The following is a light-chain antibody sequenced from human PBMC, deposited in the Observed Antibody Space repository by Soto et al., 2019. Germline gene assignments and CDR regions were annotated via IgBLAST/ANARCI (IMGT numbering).Light chain of an antibody. V-gene: IGKV3-15*01. CDR3: QQYHSWPA. Sequence: EIVMTQSPATLSVSLGERVTLSCRASQSVFSSLAWYQQKPGQAPRLLIYGAATRPIGIPARFSGSGSGTEFTLTSSSLQSEDFAGYYCQQYHSWPAFGRGTRVEIK. CDR2: GAA. J-gene: IGKJ4*02. CDR1: QSVFSS.